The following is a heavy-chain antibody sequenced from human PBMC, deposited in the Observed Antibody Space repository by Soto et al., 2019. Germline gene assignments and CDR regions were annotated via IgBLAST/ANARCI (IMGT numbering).Heavy chain of an antibody. CDR2: IYYCGST. V-gene: IGHV4-59*01. D-gene: IGHD6-13*01. Sequence: QVQLQESGPGLVKASETMSLTCTGSGGSISSNYWSWIRQPPGKGLEWIGYIYYCGSTNYNPSLKSRVTISVDTPTNQFSLKLSSVPAAETAVYYSARHRAADIDWYFDLWGRGALVTVSS. CDR1: GGSISSNY. J-gene: IGHJ2*01. CDR3: ARHRAADIDWYFDL.